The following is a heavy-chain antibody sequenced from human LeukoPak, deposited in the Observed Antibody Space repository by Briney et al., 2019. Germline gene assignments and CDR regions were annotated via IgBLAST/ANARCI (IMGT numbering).Heavy chain of an antibody. CDR1: GYTFTSYY. CDR3: ARDFVTYYYDSSGYYESNWFDP. J-gene: IGHJ5*02. D-gene: IGHD3-22*01. V-gene: IGHV1-2*02. CDR2: INPNSGGT. Sequence: ASVKVSCKASGYTFTSYYMHWVRQAPGQGLKWMGWINPNSGGTNYAQKFQGRVTMTRDTSISTAYMELSRLRSDDTAVYYCARDFVTYYYDSSGYYESNWFDPWGQGTLVTVSS.